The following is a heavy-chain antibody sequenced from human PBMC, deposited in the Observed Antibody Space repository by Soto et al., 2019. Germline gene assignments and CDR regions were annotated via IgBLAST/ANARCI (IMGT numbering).Heavy chain of an antibody. CDR3: ARVKGTVVTAYYYGMDV. J-gene: IGHJ6*02. Sequence: ASVKVSCKASGYTFTSYGISWVRQAPGQGLEWMGWISAYNGNTNYAQKLQGRVTMTTDTSTSTAYMELRSLRSDDTAVYYCARVKGTVVTAYYYGMDVWGQGTTVTVSS. CDR2: ISAYNGNT. CDR1: GYTFTSYG. V-gene: IGHV1-18*01. D-gene: IGHD2-15*01.